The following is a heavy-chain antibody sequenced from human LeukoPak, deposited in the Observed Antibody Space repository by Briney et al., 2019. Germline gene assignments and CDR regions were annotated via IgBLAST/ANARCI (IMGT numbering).Heavy chain of an antibody. CDR3: APIVVVAATGGY. Sequence: GGSLRLSCAASGFTFSSYGMHWVRQAPGKGLEWVAFIRYDGSNKYYADSVKGRFTISRDNSKNTLYLQVNSLRAEDTAVYYCAPIVVVAATGGYWGQGTLVTVSS. V-gene: IGHV3-30*02. D-gene: IGHD2-15*01. CDR2: IRYDGSNK. J-gene: IGHJ4*02. CDR1: GFTFSSYG.